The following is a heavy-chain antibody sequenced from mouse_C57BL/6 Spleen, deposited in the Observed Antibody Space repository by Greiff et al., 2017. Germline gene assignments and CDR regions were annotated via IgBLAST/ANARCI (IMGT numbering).Heavy chain of an antibody. CDR1: GYAFSSSW. D-gene: IGHD4-1*01. CDR2: IYPGDGDT. V-gene: IGHV1-82*01. Sequence: QVQLQQSGPELVKPGASVKISCKASGYAFSSSWMNWVKQRPGKGLEWIGRIYPGDGDTNYNGKFKGKATLTADKSSSTAYMQLSSLTSEDSAVYFCARKTGTENYFDYWGQGTTRTVSS. CDR3: ARKTGTENYFDY. J-gene: IGHJ2*01.